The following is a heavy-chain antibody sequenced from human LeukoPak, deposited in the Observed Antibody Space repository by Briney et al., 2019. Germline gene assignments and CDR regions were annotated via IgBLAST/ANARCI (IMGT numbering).Heavy chain of an antibody. D-gene: IGHD3-9*01. J-gene: IGHJ6*03. CDR3: AKGVKVPLLRYFSYYMDV. CDR1: GFTFSSYG. Sequence: GGSLRLSCAASGFTFSSYGMHWVRQAPGKGLEWVAFMRYDGSNRNYADSVKGRFTISRDNSKNTLYLQMNSLRAEDTAVYYCAKGVKVPLLRYFSYYMDVWGKGTTVTVSS. V-gene: IGHV3-30*02. CDR2: MRYDGSNR.